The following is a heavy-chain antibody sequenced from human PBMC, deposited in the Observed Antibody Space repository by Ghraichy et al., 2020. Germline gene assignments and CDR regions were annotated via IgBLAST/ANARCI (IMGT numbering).Heavy chain of an antibody. D-gene: IGHD6-13*01. CDR2: IYYSGST. V-gene: IGHV4-59*01. CDR3: ARGYSSSWYLYWYFDL. Sequence: SETLSLTCTVSGGSISSYYWSWIRQPPGKGLEWIGYIYYSGSTNYNPSLKSRVTISVDTSKNQFSLKLSSVTAADTAVYYCARGYSSSWYLYWYFDLWGRGTLVTVSS. J-gene: IGHJ2*01. CDR1: GGSISSYY.